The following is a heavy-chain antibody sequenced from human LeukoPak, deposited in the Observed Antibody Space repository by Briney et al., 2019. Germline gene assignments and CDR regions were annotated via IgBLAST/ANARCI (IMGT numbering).Heavy chain of an antibody. V-gene: IGHV1-46*01. Sequence: ASVKVSCKASGYTFTSHYMHWVRQAPGQGLEWMGIINPNGGSTSYAQKFQGRVTMTRDTSTSTVYMELRSLRSEDTAVYYCATARRLEGYCSSITCLVPYNWLDPWGQGTLVTVSS. J-gene: IGHJ5*02. CDR3: ATARRLEGYCSSITCLVPYNWLDP. D-gene: IGHD2-2*01. CDR1: GYTFTSHY. CDR2: INPNGGST.